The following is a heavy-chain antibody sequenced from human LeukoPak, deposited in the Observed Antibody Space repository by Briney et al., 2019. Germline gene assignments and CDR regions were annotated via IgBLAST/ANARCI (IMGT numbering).Heavy chain of an antibody. D-gene: IGHD1-26*01. CDR2: ISAYNGNT. J-gene: IGHJ4*02. Sequence: ASVKVSCKASGYTFTSYGISWVRQAPGQGLEWMGWISAYNGNTNYAQKLQGRVTMTRDTSTSTVYMELSSLRSEDTAVYYCARVGGSYYTFDYWGQGTLVTVSS. CDR3: ARVGGSYYTFDY. CDR1: GYTFTSYG. V-gene: IGHV1-18*01.